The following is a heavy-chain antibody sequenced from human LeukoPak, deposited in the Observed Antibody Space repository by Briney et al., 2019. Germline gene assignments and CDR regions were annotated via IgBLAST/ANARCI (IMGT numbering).Heavy chain of an antibody. CDR2: INAGNGNT. CDR3: ARTDAAPQRHFFNIAVAPPSY. V-gene: IGHV1-3*01. D-gene: IGHD6-19*01. CDR1: GYTFTSYA. Sequence: ASVKVSCKASGYTFTSYAMHWVRQAPGQRLEWMGWINAGNGNTKYSQKFQGRVTITRDTSASTAYMELSSLRSEDTAVYYCARTDAAPQRHFFNIAVAPPSYWGQGTLVTVSS. J-gene: IGHJ4*02.